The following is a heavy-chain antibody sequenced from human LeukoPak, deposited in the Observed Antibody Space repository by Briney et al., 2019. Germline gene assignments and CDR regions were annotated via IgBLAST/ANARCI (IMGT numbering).Heavy chain of an antibody. CDR2: ISYSGST. D-gene: IGHD1-1*01. Sequence: SETLSLTCTVSGDSISGYYWNWIRQPPGKGLEWIGYISYSGSTYYNPSLKSRVTISVDTSKNQFSLKLSSVTAADTAVYYCARHEFRTTRDSWGQGTLVTVSS. CDR3: ARHEFRTTRDS. V-gene: IGHV4-59*08. J-gene: IGHJ4*02. CDR1: GDSISGYY.